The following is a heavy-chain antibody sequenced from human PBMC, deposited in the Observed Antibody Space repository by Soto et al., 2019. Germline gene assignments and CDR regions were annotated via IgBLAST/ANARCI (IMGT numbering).Heavy chain of an antibody. CDR3: ARALYNWNYEAWFAP. D-gene: IGHD1-7*01. V-gene: IGHV4-61*01. CDR1: GGSVSSGSYY. CDR2: IYYSGST. Sequence: QVQLQESGPGLVKPSETLSLTCTVSGGSVSSGSYYWSWIRQPPGKGLEWIGYIYYSGSTNYNPSLNSRVTISVDTSKNQFALKLSSVTAADTAVYYCARALYNWNYEAWFAPWGQGTLSPSPQ. J-gene: IGHJ5*02.